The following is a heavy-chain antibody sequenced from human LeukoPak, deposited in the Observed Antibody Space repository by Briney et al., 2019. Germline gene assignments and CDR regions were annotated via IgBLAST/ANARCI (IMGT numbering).Heavy chain of an antibody. CDR1: GYTFTSYG. V-gene: IGHV1-18*01. CDR2: ISAYNGNT. CDR3: ARGNFAEYYDFWSGYLYGMDV. J-gene: IGHJ6*02. Sequence: GASVKVSCKASGYTFTSYGISWVRQAPGQGLEWMGWISAYNGNTNYAQKLQGRVTMTTDTSTSTAYMELRSLRSDDTAVYYCARGNFAEYYDFWSGYLYGMDVWGQGTTVTVSS. D-gene: IGHD3-3*01.